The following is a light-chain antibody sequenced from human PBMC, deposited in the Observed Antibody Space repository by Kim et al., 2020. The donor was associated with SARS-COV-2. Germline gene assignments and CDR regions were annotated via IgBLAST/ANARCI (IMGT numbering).Light chain of an antibody. V-gene: IGLV3-1*01. J-gene: IGLJ3*02. Sequence: SYELTQPPSVSVSPGQTASITCSGDKLGDKYACWYQQKPGQSPVLVIYQDSKRPSGIPERFSGSNSGNTATLTMSGTQAMDEADYYCQAWDSSGVFGGGTKVTVL. CDR3: QAWDSSGV. CDR2: QDS. CDR1: KLGDKY.